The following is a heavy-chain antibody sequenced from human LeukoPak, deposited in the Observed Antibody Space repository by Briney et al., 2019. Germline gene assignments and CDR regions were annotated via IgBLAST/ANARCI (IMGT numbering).Heavy chain of an antibody. D-gene: IGHD2-8*01. J-gene: IGHJ4*02. V-gene: IGHV1-69*13. Sequence: ASVKVSCKASGGTFSSYAISWVRQAPGQGLEWMGGIIPIFGTANYAQKFQGRVTITADEPTSTAYMELSSLRSEDTAVYYCARDGVIMVYAKYWGQGTLVTVSS. CDR2: IIPIFGTA. CDR3: ARDGVIMVYAKY. CDR1: GGTFSSYA.